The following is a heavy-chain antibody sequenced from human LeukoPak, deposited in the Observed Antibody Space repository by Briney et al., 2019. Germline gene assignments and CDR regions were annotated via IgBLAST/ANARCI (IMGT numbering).Heavy chain of an antibody. J-gene: IGHJ6*01. CDR2: ISRNSRYT. D-gene: IGHD4-23*01. Sequence: PGGSLRLSCAASGFTFSDYYMSWIRQAPGKAREWVAYISRNSRYTHYADPVKARSTISRDNAKNPPNLQMNSLRAENPAVYYFARDGAFAVVRYGMDVWGHG. CDR3: ARDGAFAVVRYGMDV. CDR1: GFTFSDYY. V-gene: IGHV3-11*05.